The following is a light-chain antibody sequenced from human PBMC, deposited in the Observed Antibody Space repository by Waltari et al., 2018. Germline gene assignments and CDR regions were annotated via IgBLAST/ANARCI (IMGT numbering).Light chain of an antibody. CDR3: ATWDDSLNRPV. CDR1: SSNLGTNT. V-gene: IGLV1-44*01. CDR2: SKN. J-gene: IGLJ2*01. Sequence: QSVLTQPPSASATPGQRVTISCSGSSSNLGTNTVTWYQQVPGPAPKLLIHSKNERPSGVPDRFSGSKSGTSASLAISGLQSEDEADYYCATWDDSLNRPVFGGGTKLTVL.